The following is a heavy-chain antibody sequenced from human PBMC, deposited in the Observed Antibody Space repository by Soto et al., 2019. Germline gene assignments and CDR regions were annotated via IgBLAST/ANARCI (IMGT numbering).Heavy chain of an antibody. CDR1: GVSISSYY. Sequence: SETLSLTCTVSGVSISSYYWSWIRQPPGKGLEWIGYIYYSGSTNYNPSLKSRVTISVDTSKNQFSLKLSSVTAADTAVYYCARGGYSSSNNWFDPWGQGTLVTVSS. CDR3: ARGGYSSSNNWFDP. D-gene: IGHD6-13*01. CDR2: IYYSGST. V-gene: IGHV4-59*01. J-gene: IGHJ5*02.